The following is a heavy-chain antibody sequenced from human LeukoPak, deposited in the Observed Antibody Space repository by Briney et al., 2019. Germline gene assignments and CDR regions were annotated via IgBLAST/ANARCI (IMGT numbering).Heavy chain of an antibody. CDR1: GGSISSSSYY. CDR3: ARVLYDSSGFGAFDI. Sequence: PSETLSLTCTVSGGSISSSSYYWGWIRQPPGTGLEWIGKIYHSGSTYYNPSLKSRVTISVDRSKNQFSLKLSSVTAADTAVYYCARVLYDSSGFGAFDIWGQGTMVTVSS. V-gene: IGHV4-39*07. J-gene: IGHJ3*02. CDR2: IYHSGST. D-gene: IGHD3-22*01.